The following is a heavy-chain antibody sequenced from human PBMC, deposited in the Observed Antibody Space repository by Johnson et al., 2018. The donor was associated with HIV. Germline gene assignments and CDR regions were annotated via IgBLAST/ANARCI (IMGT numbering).Heavy chain of an antibody. D-gene: IGHD2-15*01. J-gene: IGHJ3*02. CDR2: IYSGGST. CDR3: ARAVVVAATNAFDI. Sequence: VQLVESGGGVVQPGGSLRLSCAASGFTVSSNYMSWVRQAPGKGLEWVSVIYSGGSTYYADSVKGRFTISRDNSKNTLYLQMNSLRAEDTAVYYCARAVVVAATNAFDIWGQGTMVTVSS. CDR1: GFTVSSNY. V-gene: IGHV3-66*02.